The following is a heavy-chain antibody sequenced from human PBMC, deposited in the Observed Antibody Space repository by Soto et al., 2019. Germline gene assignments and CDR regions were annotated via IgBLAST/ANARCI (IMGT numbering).Heavy chain of an antibody. V-gene: IGHV4-34*01. CDR3: ARSAGSFGRGSYLGA. CDR1: GGSFSGFY. Sequence: PSETLSLTCAVNGGSFSGFYWSWIRQPPGKGLEWIGEFNHGGSTSYNPSLKSRVAISTDTSKSQVSLTLTSVTAAATAIYYCARSAGSFGRGSYLGAWGQGTQVTVSS. D-gene: IGHD3-16*02. CDR2: FNHGGST. J-gene: IGHJ5*02.